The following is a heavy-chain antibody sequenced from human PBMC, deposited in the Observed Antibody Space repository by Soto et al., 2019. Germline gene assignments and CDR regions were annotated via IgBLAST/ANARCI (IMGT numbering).Heavy chain of an antibody. J-gene: IGHJ6*02. CDR2: IRGFSPYT. CDR1: GFTFGTYT. V-gene: IGHV3-21*01. Sequence: GGSLRLSCVASGFTFGTYTMNWVRQAPGKGLEWVCGIRGFSPYTFYAESVKGRFTISRDNAKNSLYLQMNSLGVEDTAVYYCARDRGYDAHDYYYNAMDVWGQGTTVTVSS. D-gene: IGHD2-15*01. CDR3: ARDRGYDAHDYYYNAMDV.